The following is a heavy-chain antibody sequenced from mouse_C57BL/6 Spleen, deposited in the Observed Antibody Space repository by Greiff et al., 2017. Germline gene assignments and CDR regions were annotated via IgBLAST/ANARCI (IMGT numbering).Heavy chain of an antibody. V-gene: IGHV5-17*01. CDR3: ARPLITTVVANYAMDY. D-gene: IGHD1-1*01. CDR2: ISSGSSTI. CDR1: GFTFSDYG. J-gene: IGHJ4*01. Sequence: VQLKESGGGLVKPGGSLKLSCAASGFTFSDYGMHWVRQAPEKGLEWVAYISSGSSTIYYADTVKGRFTISRDNAKNTLFLQMTSLRSEDTAMYYCARPLITTVVANYAMDYWGQGTSVTVSS.